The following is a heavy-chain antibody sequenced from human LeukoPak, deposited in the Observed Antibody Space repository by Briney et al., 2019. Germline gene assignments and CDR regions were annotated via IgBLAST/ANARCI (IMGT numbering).Heavy chain of an antibody. CDR3: ARGGLLYYYDGSGYHWGDY. D-gene: IGHD3-22*01. V-gene: IGHV1-8*01. J-gene: IGHJ4*02. CDR1: GYTSTSYD. Sequence: GASVKVSCKASGYTSTSYDINWVRQATGQGPEWMGWMNPNSGNTGYAQKFQGRVTMTRNTSISTAYMELSSLRSEDTAVYYCARGGLLYYYDGSGYHWGDYWGQGTLVTVSS. CDR2: MNPNSGNT.